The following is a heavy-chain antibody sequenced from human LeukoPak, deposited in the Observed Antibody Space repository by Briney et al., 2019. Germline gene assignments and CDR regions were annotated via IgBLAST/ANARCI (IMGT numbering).Heavy chain of an antibody. CDR1: GYTFTSSG. CDR3: AGAKDMIVATYYFDY. J-gene: IGHJ4*02. Sequence: GASVKLSCNASGYTFTSSGISWVRQAPGHRLEWMGWLSAYNGNTNYAQKLQARVTMTTETSTSTAYMKLRSLRSDDTAVYYCAGAKDMIVATYYFDYWGQGTLVTVSS. D-gene: IGHD3-22*01. CDR2: LSAYNGNT. V-gene: IGHV1-18*01.